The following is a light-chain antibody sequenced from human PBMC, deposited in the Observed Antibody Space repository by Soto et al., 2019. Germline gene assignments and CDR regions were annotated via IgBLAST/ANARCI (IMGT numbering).Light chain of an antibody. CDR3: QQYNDWPLYT. J-gene: IGKJ5*01. V-gene: IGKV3-15*01. CDR1: ETVATN. CDR2: GAS. Sequence: EVVVTQSPATLSVSPWERATLSCWASETVATNLAWYQQKPGQAPRLLISGASTRAPGIAARFSGSGSGTNFTLSISGLQSADFAVYYCQQYNDWPLYTFGQGTRLEIK.